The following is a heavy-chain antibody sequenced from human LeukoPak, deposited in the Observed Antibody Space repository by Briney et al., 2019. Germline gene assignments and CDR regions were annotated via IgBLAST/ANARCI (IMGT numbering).Heavy chain of an antibody. CDR1: GGSFSGYY. Sequence: PSETLSLTCAVYGGSFSGYYWSWIRQPPGKGLEWIGEINHSGSTNYNPSLKSRVTISVDTSKNQFSLKLSSVTAADTAVYYCARGTTYYYDSSGYYPFYYYYYYMDVWGKGTTVTVSS. J-gene: IGHJ6*03. D-gene: IGHD3-22*01. CDR3: ARGTTYYYDSSGYYPFYYYYYYMDV. CDR2: INHSGST. V-gene: IGHV4-34*01.